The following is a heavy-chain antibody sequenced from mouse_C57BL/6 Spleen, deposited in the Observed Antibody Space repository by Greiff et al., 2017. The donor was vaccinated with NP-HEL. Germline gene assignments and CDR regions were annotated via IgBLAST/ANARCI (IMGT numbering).Heavy chain of an antibody. J-gene: IGHJ4*01. CDR1: GYSFTGYF. Sequence: VQLQQSGPELVKPGDSVKISCKASGYSFTGYFMNWVMQSHGKSLEWIGRINPYNGDTFYNQKFKGKATLTVDKSSSTAHMELRSLTSEDSAVYYCAREESTTAYYAMDYWGQGTSVTVSS. CDR3: AREESTTAYYAMDY. D-gene: IGHD1-2*01. V-gene: IGHV1-20*01. CDR2: INPYNGDT.